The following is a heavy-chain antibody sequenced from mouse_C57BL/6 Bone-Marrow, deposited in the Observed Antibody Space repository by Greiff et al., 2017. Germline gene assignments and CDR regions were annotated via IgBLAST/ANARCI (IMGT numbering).Heavy chain of an antibody. Sequence: EVKVEESGPGLVKPSQSLSLTCSVTGYSITSGYYWNWIRQFPGNKLEWMGYISYDGSNNYNPSLKNRISITRDTSKNQFFLKLNSVTTEDTATYYCSKLWLRRGLDYWGQGTTLTVSS. CDR2: ISYDGSN. D-gene: IGHD2-2*01. V-gene: IGHV3-6*01. J-gene: IGHJ2*01. CDR3: SKLWLRRGLDY. CDR1: GYSITSGYY.